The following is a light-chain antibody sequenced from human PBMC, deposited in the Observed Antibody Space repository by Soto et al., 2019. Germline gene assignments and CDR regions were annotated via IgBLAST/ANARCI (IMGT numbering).Light chain of an antibody. CDR1: QNVSTS. J-gene: IGKJ1*01. V-gene: IGKV1-5*01. CDR2: DVS. Sequence: DIQLTQSPSTLSASVGDSVTITCRASQNVSTSLAWYQHKPGEAPKLLMFDVSNLESGVPSRFSGSGSGTEFTLSISSLHSDDFATYYCQQYNSYSPTFGQGTRVEIK. CDR3: QQYNSYSPT.